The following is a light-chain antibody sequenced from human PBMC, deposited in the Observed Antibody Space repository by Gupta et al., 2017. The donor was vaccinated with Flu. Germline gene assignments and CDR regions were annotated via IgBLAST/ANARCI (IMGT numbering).Light chain of an antibody. CDR2: TVR. J-gene: IGLJ3*02. CDR1: SSAYGNYDR. V-gene: IGLV2-18*02. CDR3: SSYKTTSTLWV. Sequence: IGPSSAYGNYDRVPWYQHSTGTAPKLIIYTVRSRPSGVPARCSGSKSGTTAAMTISGLQAEDDADYYCSSYKTTSTLWVFGGGTKLTVL.